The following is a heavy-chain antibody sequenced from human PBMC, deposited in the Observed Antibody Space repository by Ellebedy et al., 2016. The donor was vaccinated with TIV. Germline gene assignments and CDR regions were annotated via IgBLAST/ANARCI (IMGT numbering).Heavy chain of an antibody. J-gene: IGHJ4*02. D-gene: IGHD1-14*01. CDR3: ARGRSGTTKHHAFDL. CDR1: GFSFSSYA. CDR2: FGVSGDVT. V-gene: IGHV3-23*01. Sequence: GESLKISCVASGFSFSSYAMSWVRQAPGKGLEWVSGFGVSGDVTYYADSVKGRFTVSRDNSKSTLYLQMNSLRAEDTAIYYCARGRSGTTKHHAFDLWGQGTLGTVSS.